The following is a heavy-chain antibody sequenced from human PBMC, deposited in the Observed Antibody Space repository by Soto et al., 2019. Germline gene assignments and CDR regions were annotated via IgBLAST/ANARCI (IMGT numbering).Heavy chain of an antibody. CDR2: TYFRSKWYN. Sequence: QTLSLTGAISGDSVSSNTASWNWIRQSPSRGLEWLGRTYFRSKWYNDYAVSVKSRIIINPDTSNNQFSLQLNSVTPEDTAVYFCAKGDNLGPKTGYAFDTWGQGIMVIASS. D-gene: IGHD5-12*01. CDR1: GDSVSSNTAS. J-gene: IGHJ5*02. V-gene: IGHV6-1*01. CDR3: AKGDNLGPKTGYAFDT.